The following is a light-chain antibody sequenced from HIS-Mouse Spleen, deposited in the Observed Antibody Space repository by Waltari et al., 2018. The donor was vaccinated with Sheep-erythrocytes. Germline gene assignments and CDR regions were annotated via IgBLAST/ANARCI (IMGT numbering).Light chain of an antibody. CDR1: SSYGGGYNH. CDR3: CSYAGSYNHV. Sequence: QSALTQPRSVSGSPGQSVTISCTGTSSYGGGYNHVSWYQQHPGKAPKLMIYDVSKRPSGVPDRFSGSKSGNTASLTISGLQAEDEADYYCCSYAGSYNHVFATGTKVTVL. CDR2: DVS. J-gene: IGLJ1*01. V-gene: IGLV2-11*01.